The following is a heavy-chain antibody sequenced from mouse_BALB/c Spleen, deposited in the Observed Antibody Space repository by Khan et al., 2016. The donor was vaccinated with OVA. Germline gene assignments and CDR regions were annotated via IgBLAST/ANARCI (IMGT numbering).Heavy chain of an antibody. D-gene: IGHD2-1*01. J-gene: IGHJ1*01. V-gene: IGHV11-2*02. CDR3: MRYCNSLYFDV. CDR1: GFTFSGFW. Sequence: EVQLLETGGGLVQPGGSRGLSCEGSGFTFSGFWMSWVRKTHGKTLEWIGDINSDGSAINYATSIKDRFTIFRENDKCTLYLQMSNVRSEDTATYFCMRYCNSLYFDVCVAGTTFTVSS. CDR2: INSDGSAI.